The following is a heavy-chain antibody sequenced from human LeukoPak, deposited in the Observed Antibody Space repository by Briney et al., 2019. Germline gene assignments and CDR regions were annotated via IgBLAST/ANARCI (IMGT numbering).Heavy chain of an antibody. J-gene: IGHJ4*02. Sequence: GGSLRLSCAASGFTFSSYGMHWVRQAPGKGLEWVAMTSFDGSYKNYADSVKGRFTISRDNSKNRLYLQMNSMRAEDTAVYYCAKEFSGYLASFEYWGQGTLVTVSS. CDR3: AKEFSGYLASFEY. D-gene: IGHD3-22*01. CDR2: TSFDGSYK. V-gene: IGHV3-30*18. CDR1: GFTFSSYG.